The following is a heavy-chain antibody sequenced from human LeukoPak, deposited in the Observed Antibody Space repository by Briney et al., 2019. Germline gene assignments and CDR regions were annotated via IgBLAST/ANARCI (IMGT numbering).Heavy chain of an antibody. D-gene: IGHD7-27*01. Sequence: GGSLRLSCAASEFTFSSYTMSWVRQAPGKGLEWVSTITTSDGNTYYADSVKGRFTVSRDNSKNTLFLQMNSLRAEDTAVYYCAKDGGLWVSAHWGDSWGRGTLVTVSS. V-gene: IGHV3-23*01. CDR2: ITTSDGNT. CDR3: AKDGGLWVSAHWGDS. J-gene: IGHJ4*02. CDR1: EFTFSSYT.